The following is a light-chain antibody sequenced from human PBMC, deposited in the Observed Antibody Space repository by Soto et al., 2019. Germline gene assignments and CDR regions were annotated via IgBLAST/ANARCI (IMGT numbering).Light chain of an antibody. CDR3: SSYAGSNNPWV. V-gene: IGLV2-8*01. CDR2: EVS. Sequence: VLTQPPSASGSPGQSVTISCTGTSSDVGGYNYVSWYQQHPGKAPKLMIYEVSKRPSGVPDRFSGSKSGNTASLTVSGLQAEDEADYYCSSYAGSNNPWVFGGGTKLTVL. CDR1: SSDVGGYNY. J-gene: IGLJ3*02.